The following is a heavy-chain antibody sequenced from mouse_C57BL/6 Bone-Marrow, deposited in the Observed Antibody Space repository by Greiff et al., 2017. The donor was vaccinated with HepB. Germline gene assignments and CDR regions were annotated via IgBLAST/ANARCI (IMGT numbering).Heavy chain of an antibody. CDR3: ARELDSSGYYAMDY. CDR1: GFTFSDYY. J-gene: IGHJ4*01. V-gene: IGHV5-16*01. CDR2: INYDGSST. Sequence: EVQRVESEGGLVQPGSSMKLSCTASGFTFSDYYMAWVRQVPEKGLEWVANINYDGSSTYYLDSLKSRFIISRDNAKNILYLQMSSLKSEDTATYYSARELDSSGYYAMDYWGQGTSVTVSS. D-gene: IGHD3-2*02.